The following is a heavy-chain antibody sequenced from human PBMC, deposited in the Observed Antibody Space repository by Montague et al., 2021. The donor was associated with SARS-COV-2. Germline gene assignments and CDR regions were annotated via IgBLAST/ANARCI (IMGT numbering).Heavy chain of an antibody. CDR3: ARRSLGYCSGGSCYSAFDP. Sequence: SETLSLTCTVSGGSISSHYWSWIRQPPGKGLEWIGYIYYSGSTNYNPSLKSRVTISVDTSKNQFSLKLRSVTAADTAVYYCARRSLGYCSGGSCYSAFDPWGQGTPVTVSS. CDR2: IYYSGST. CDR1: GGSISSHY. V-gene: IGHV4-59*11. D-gene: IGHD2-15*01. J-gene: IGHJ5*02.